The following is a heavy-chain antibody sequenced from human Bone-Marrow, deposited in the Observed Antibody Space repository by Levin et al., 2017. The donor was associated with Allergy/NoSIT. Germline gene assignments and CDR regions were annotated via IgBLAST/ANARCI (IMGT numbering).Heavy chain of an antibody. V-gene: IGHV3-15*01. CDR3: TTDRVPYYDILTGYYSLSGVVGMDV. CDR1: GFTFSNAW. CDR2: IKSKTDGGTT. D-gene: IGHD3-9*01. Sequence: GESLKISCAASGFTFSNAWMSWVRQAPGKGLEWVGRIKSKTDGGTTDYAAPVKGRFTISRDDSKNTLYLQMNSLKTEDTAVYYCTTDRVPYYDILTGYYSLSGVVGMDVWGQGTTVTVSS. J-gene: IGHJ6*02.